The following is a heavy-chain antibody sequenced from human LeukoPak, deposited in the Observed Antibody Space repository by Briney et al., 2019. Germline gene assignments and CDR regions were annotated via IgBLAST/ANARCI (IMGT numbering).Heavy chain of an antibody. CDR3: ARAPEYYYDSSGYYPYFGY. CDR1: GXSFTSHW. Sequence: GESLRISCKGSGXSFTSHWISWVRQTPGKGLEWMGRIDPSDSYTIYSPSFQGHVTISADKSISTAYLQWSSLKASDIAMYYCARAPEYYYDSSGYYPYFGYWGQGTLVTVSS. J-gene: IGHJ4*02. CDR2: IDPSDSYT. V-gene: IGHV5-10-1*01. D-gene: IGHD3-22*01.